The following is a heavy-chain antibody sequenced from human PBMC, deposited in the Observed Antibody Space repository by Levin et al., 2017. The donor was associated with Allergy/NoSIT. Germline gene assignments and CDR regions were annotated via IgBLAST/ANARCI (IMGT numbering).Heavy chain of an antibody. Sequence: QSGGSLRLSCAASGFTVSSNYMSWVRQAPGKGLEWVSVIYSGGSTYYADSVKGRFTISRDNSKNTLYLQMNSLRAEDTAVYYCARQGMTTVTTLPKRHYYYYYMDVWGKGTTVTVSS. V-gene: IGHV3-66*04. D-gene: IGHD4-17*01. CDR2: IYSGGST. CDR1: GFTVSSNY. J-gene: IGHJ6*03. CDR3: ARQGMTTVTTLPKRHYYYYYMDV.